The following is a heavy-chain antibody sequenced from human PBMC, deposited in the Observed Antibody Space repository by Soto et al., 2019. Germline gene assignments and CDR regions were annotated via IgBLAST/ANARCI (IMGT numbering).Heavy chain of an antibody. D-gene: IGHD2-8*01. V-gene: IGHV3-53*01. J-gene: IGHJ3*02. CDR3: GREFSMAYCAFDI. CDR1: GFTVSSSY. Sequence: GGSLRFSCAASGFTVSSSYMSWVRQAPGKGLEWVSVIYSGGNTYYADSVQGRFTISRDNSKNTLYLQMNSLRAEDTAVYYCGREFSMAYCAFDIWGQGTMVTVSS. CDR2: IYSGGNT.